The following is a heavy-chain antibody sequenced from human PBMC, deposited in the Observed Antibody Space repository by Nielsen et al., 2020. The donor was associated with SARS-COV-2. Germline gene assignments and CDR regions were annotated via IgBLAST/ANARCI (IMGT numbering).Heavy chain of an antibody. D-gene: IGHD5-18*01. V-gene: IGHV4-39*01. CDR2: IYYSGTT. CDR3: ARMRHSYRYYFDY. CDR1: GGSISSSSYY. Sequence: SETLSLTCTVSGGSISSSSYYWGWIRQPPGKGLEWIGSIYYSGTTYYNPSLKSRVTISVDTSKNQFSLKLYSVTAADTAVYYCARMRHSYRYYFDYWGQGTLVTVSS. J-gene: IGHJ4*02.